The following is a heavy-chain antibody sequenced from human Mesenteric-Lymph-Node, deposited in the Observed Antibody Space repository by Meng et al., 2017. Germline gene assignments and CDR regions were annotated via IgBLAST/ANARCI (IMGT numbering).Heavy chain of an antibody. J-gene: IGHJ4*02. CDR1: GDSVSSNSAA. V-gene: IGHV6-1*01. Sequence: VQAPQSGPRLVKPLQTPSPTRAISGDSVSSNSAAWNWIRQSPSRGLEWLGRTYYRSKYYNDYALSVKSRITINPDTSKNQFSLQLNSVTPEDTAIYYCARDWGDVRGGFDFWGQGTLVTVSS. CDR3: ARDWGDVRGGFDF. D-gene: IGHD3-10*02. CDR2: TYYRSKYYN.